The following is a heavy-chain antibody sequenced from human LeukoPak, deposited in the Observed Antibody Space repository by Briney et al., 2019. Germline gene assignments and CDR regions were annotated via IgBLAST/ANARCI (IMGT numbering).Heavy chain of an antibody. CDR1: GFTFSSYG. J-gene: IGHJ4*02. V-gene: IGHV3-33*01. D-gene: IGHD6-19*01. CDR3: ALGGYSSGWYYFDY. Sequence: PGGSLRLSCAASGFTFSSYGIHWVRQAPGKGLEWVAVIWYDGSNKYYADSVQGRFTISRDNSKNTLYLQMNSLRAEDTAVYYCALGGYSSGWYYFDYWGQGTLVTVSS. CDR2: IWYDGSNK.